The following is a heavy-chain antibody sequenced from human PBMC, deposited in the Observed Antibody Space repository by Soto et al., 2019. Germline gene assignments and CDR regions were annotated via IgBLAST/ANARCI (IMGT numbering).Heavy chain of an antibody. CDR2: IYYSGST. CDR3: ARVEDCSGGSCYSXAY. Sequence: PSETLSLTCTVSGGSISSGGYYWSWIRQHPGKGLEWIGYIYYSGSTYYNPSLKSRVTISVDTSKNQFSLKLSSVTAADTAVYYCARVEDCSGGSCYSXAYWGQGTLVTVSS. V-gene: IGHV4-31*03. D-gene: IGHD2-15*01. CDR1: GGSISSGGYY. J-gene: IGHJ4*02.